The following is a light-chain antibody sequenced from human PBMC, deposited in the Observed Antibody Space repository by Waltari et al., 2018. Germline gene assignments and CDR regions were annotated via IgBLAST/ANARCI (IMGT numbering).Light chain of an antibody. Sequence: CRASQGVGRSLCWHQQKHGQAPRLLIYDASTRATGTPDRFSGGGSGTDFSLTISRLEPEDFAVYYCQMYVRLPVTFGQGTKVEI. CDR3: QMYVRLPVT. J-gene: IGKJ1*01. CDR2: DAS. V-gene: IGKV3-20*01. CDR1: QGVGRS.